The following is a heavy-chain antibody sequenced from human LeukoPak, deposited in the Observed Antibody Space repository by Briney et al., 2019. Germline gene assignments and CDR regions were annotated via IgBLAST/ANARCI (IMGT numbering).Heavy chain of an antibody. D-gene: IGHD3-22*01. CDR2: IIPIFGTA. CDR3: ASNPTYYYDSSGYYLDY. V-gene: IGHV1-69*05. Sequence: GASVKVSCKASGSTFSSYAISWVRQAPGQGLEWMGGIIPIFGTANYAQKFQGRVTITTDESTSTAYMELSSLRSEDTAVYYCASNPTYYYDSSGYYLDYWGQGTLVTVSS. J-gene: IGHJ4*02. CDR1: GSTFSSYA.